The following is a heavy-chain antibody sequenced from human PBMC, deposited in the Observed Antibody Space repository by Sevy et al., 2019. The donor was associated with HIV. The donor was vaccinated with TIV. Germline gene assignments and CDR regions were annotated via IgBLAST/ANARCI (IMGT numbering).Heavy chain of an antibody. J-gene: IGHJ4*02. CDR1: GFSFSNYG. CDR2: ISYDGSNE. CDR3: VRTVAADY. V-gene: IGHV3-30*03. D-gene: IGHD6-19*01. Sequence: GGSLRLSCAASGFSFSNYGVHWVRQAPGRGLEWVALISYDGSNEDYADSVKGRFTISRDNSKNTLYLQMNSLRAEDTAIYYCVRTVAADYWGQGTLVTVSS.